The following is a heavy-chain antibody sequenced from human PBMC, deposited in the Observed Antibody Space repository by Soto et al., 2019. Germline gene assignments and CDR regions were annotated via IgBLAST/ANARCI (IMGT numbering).Heavy chain of an antibody. V-gene: IGHV4-59*01. CDR2: IHYTGST. J-gene: IGHJ5*02. Sequence: SETLSLTCTVSGGSMSRYYWTWIRQPPGKGLEWIGNIHYTGSTNYNPSLKSRVTILLGTSTSQFSLKVSSVTAAGTAVYYCARDLTISSTDGPLDPWGHGTLVTVSS. CDR3: ARDLTISSTDGPLDP. D-gene: IGHD1-1*01. CDR1: GGSMSRYY.